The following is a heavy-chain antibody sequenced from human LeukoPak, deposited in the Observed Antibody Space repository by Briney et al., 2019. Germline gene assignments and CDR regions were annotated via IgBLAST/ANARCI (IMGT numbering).Heavy chain of an antibody. CDR2: ISSSSSSTI. CDR1: GFTFSSYS. J-gene: IGHJ3*02. CDR3: AKDTGLGQQLVRDAFDI. Sequence: GGSLRLSCAASGFTFSSYSMNWVRQAPGKGLEWVSYISSSSSSTIYYADSVKGRFTISRDNAKNSLYLQMNSLRAEDTALYYCAKDTGLGQQLVRDAFDIWGQGTMVTVSS. D-gene: IGHD6-13*01. V-gene: IGHV3-48*04.